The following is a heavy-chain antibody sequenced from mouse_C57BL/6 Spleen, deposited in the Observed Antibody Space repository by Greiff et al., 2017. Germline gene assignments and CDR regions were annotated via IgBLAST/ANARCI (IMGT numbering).Heavy chain of an antibody. CDR1: GYSITSGYY. V-gene: IGHV3-6*01. Sequence: VQLVESGPGLVKPSQSLSLTCSVTGYSITSGYYWNWIRQFPGNKLEWMGYISYDGSNNYNPSLKNRISITRDTSKNQFFLKLNSVTTEDTATYYCARKIYYYGSSPLVGAMDYWGQGTSVTVSS. J-gene: IGHJ4*01. D-gene: IGHD1-1*01. CDR3: ARKIYYYGSSPLVGAMDY. CDR2: ISYDGSN.